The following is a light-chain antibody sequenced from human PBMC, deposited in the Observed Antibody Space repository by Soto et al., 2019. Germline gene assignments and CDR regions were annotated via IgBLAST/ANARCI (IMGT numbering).Light chain of an antibody. CDR3: QQSYSTLIT. CDR1: QDISNY. V-gene: IGKV1-39*01. CDR2: DAS. Sequence: DIQMTQSPSSLSASVGDRATITCQASQDISNYLNWYQQKPGKAPKLLIYDASSLQSGVPSRFSGSGSGTDFTLTISSLQPEDFATYYCQQSYSTLITFGQGTRLEIK. J-gene: IGKJ5*01.